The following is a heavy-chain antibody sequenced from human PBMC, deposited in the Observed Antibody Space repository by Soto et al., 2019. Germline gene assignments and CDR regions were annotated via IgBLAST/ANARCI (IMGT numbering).Heavy chain of an antibody. D-gene: IGHD4-17*01. CDR2: IYHSGST. CDR3: AREGGDPPYFDY. Sequence: QLQLQESGSGLVKPLQTLSLTCAVSGGSISSGGYSWSWIRQPPGKGLEWIGYIYHSGSTYYNPSLKSRLTISVHRSKNQFSLTLSSVPAADTAVYYCAREGGDPPYFDYWGQGTLVTVSS. V-gene: IGHV4-30-2*01. CDR1: GGSISSGGYS. J-gene: IGHJ4*02.